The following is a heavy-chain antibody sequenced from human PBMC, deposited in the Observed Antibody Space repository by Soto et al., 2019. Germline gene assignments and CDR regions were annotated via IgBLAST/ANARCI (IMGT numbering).Heavy chain of an antibody. J-gene: IGHJ4*02. CDR3: ARVDYRGIAARPGSYYFDY. D-gene: IGHD6-6*01. V-gene: IGHV4-59*01. CDR2: NSYTGST. CDR1: GGSISSYY. Sequence: SETLSLTCTVSGGSISSYYWSWIRQPPGKGLEWIGYNSYTGSTNSNPSLKSRVTISVDTSKNQFSLRLSSVTAADTAVYYCARVDYRGIAARPGSYYFDYWGQGTLVTVSS.